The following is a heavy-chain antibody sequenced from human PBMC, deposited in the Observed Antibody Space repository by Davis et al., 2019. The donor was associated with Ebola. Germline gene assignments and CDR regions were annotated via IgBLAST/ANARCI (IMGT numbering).Heavy chain of an antibody. CDR2: MNPKSGNT. CDR3: ARAQFNHYYNWFDP. D-gene: IGHD3-10*01. J-gene: IGHJ5*02. V-gene: IGHV1-18*01. Sequence: ASVKVSCKASGYTFTSYDINWVRQATGQGLEWMGWMNPKSGNTNYAQKLQGRVTMTTDASTSTAYMELRSLRSDDTAMYYCARAQFNHYYNWFDPWGQGALVTVSS. CDR1: GYTFTSYD.